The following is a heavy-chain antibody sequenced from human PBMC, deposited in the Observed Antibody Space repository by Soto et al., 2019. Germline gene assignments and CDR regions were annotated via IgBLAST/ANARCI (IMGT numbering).Heavy chain of an antibody. CDR2: IDYSGST. V-gene: IGHV4-30-4*01. CDR1: GGSISSGDYY. CDR3: ARRPQDCSGWRCYLYFPH. D-gene: IGHD2-15*01. J-gene: IGHJ1*01. Sequence: QVQLQESGPGLVKPSQTLSLTCTVSGGSISSGDYYWSWIRKPPGKGLVWIGYIDYSGSTYYNSYLKSLVTISVDTSKNHFSRKLSSVTAADTAVYYCARRPQDCSGWRCYLYFPHWGQGTLVTVSS.